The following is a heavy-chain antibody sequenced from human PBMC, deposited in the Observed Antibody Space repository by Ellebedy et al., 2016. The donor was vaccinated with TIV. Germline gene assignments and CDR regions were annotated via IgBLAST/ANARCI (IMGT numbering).Heavy chain of an antibody. CDR3: AKDRTSGDGYWVFDQ. Sequence: GESLKISCAASGFTFSRYAMSWVRQAPGKGLEWVSGIFGSGGGISYADSVKGRFTISRDHSKSMVPLKMNSLRPEDMAVYYCAKDRTSGDGYWVFDQWGQGTLVTVSS. CDR2: IFGSGGGI. V-gene: IGHV3-23*01. D-gene: IGHD5-18*01. J-gene: IGHJ4*02. CDR1: GFTFSRYA.